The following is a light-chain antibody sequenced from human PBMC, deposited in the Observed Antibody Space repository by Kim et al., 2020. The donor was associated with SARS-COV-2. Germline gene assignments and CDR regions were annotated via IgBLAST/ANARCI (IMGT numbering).Light chain of an antibody. Sequence: VSPGERAPLSCRASQSVSSNLAWYQQKPGQAPRLLIYGASTRATGIPARFSGSGSGTEFTLTISSLQSEDFAVYYCQQYNNWRLTFGGGTKVDIK. CDR2: GAS. CDR3: QQYNNWRLT. V-gene: IGKV3-15*01. J-gene: IGKJ4*01. CDR1: QSVSSN.